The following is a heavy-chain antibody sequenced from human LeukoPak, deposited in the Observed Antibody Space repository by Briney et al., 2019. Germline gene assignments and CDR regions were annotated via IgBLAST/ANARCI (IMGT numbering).Heavy chain of an antibody. V-gene: IGHV3-23*01. D-gene: IGHD2-15*01. CDR3: AKGRGYCTGGSCYSDY. CDR2: ISGSDGST. J-gene: IGHJ4*02. CDR1: GFTFSNYS. Sequence: GGSLRLSCTASGFTFSNYSMSWVRQAPGKGLEWVSTISGSDGSTYYADSVKGRFTISRDNSKNTLYLQMNSLRVEDTAIYYCAKGRGYCTGGSCYSDYWGQGTLVTVSS.